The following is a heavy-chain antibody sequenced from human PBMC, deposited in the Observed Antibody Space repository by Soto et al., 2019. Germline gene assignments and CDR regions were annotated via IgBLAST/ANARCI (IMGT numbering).Heavy chain of an antibody. J-gene: IGHJ4*02. D-gene: IGHD3-22*01. Sequence: GGSLRLSCAASGFTFSSYEMNWVRQAPGKGLEWVSYISSSGSTIYYADSVKGRFTISRDNAKNSLYLQMNSLRDEDTAVYYCATNGSSGYYRNYWGQGALVTVSS. CDR1: GFTFSSYE. CDR3: ATNGSSGYYRNY. V-gene: IGHV3-48*03. CDR2: ISSSGSTI.